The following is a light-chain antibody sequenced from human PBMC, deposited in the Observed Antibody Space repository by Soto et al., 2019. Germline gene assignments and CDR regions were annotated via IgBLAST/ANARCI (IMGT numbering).Light chain of an antibody. J-gene: IGKJ1*01. CDR3: QHYITSLTT. V-gene: IGKV3-20*01. CDR2: SAS. CDR1: QSVTSNY. Sequence: EIVLTQSPGTLSLSPGERATLSCGASQSVTSNYLAWYQQKPGQAPRLLIYSASRRATGIPDRFIGSGSGTDFTLTISRLEPEDFAVYYCQHYITSLTTFGQGTKVDIK.